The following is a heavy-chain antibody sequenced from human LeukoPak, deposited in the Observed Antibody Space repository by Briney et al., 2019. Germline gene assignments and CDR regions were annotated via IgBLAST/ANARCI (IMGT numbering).Heavy chain of an antibody. Sequence: SETLSLTCTVSGGSISSYYWSWIRQPPGKGLEWIGYIYTSASTNYNPSLKSRVTISVDTSKNQFSLKLSSVTAADTAVYYCARHTIAGLPVGWGQGTLVTVSS. D-gene: IGHD3-9*01. CDR2: IYTSAST. J-gene: IGHJ4*02. V-gene: IGHV4-4*09. CDR3: ARHTIAGLPVG. CDR1: GGSISSYY.